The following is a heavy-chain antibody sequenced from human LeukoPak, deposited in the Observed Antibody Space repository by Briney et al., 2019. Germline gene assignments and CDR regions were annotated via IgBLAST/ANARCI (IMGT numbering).Heavy chain of an antibody. CDR3: ARSKYGDLWYFDL. CDR1: GYTFTSYY. V-gene: IGHV1-46*01. Sequence: GASVKVSCKASGYTFTSYYLHWVRQAPGQGLEWMGIINPSGGSTNYAQKFQGRVTMTRDTSTSTVYMELSSLRYEDTALYYCARSKYGDLWYFDLWGRGTLVTVSS. J-gene: IGHJ2*01. D-gene: IGHD4-17*01. CDR2: INPSGGST.